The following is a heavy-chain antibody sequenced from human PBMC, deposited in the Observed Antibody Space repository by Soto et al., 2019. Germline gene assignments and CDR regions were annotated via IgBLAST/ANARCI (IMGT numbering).Heavy chain of an antibody. CDR2: ITGDSGNT. J-gene: IGHJ4*03. CDR1: GYMFTKSA. CDR3: ARDGVAAGNINFDY. Sequence: ASVKVSCKASGYMFTKSAMHWVRQAPGQRLEWMGWITGDSGNTKYSPKLQDRVTITRDTSASTAYMELSSLRSEDTALYYCARDGVAAGNINFDYWGQGTLVTVAS. V-gene: IGHV1-3*01. D-gene: IGHD6-19*01.